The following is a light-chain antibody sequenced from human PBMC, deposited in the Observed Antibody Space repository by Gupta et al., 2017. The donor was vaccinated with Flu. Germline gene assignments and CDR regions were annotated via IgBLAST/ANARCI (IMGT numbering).Light chain of an antibody. V-gene: IGKV1-16*02. CDR3: LQYNSYPPT. J-gene: IGKJ5*01. CDR1: QGIINN. Sequence: DIQMTQSPSSLSASVGDRVTITCRASQGIINNLAWFQQKPGKGPKPLIYAASSLQSGVQSKFSGRASVSGTDFTLTISILQPEDSATYFCLQYNSYPPTFGQGTRMEIK. CDR2: AAS.